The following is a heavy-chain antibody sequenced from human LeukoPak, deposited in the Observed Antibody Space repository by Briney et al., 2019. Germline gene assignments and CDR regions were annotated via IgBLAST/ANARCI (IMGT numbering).Heavy chain of an antibody. D-gene: IGHD6-6*01. V-gene: IGHV4-34*01. J-gene: IGHJ6*02. Sequence: GSLRLSCAASGFTVSSNYMSWIRQPPGKGLEWIGEINHSGSTNYNPSLKSRVTISVDTSKNQFSLKLSSVTAADTAVYYCARAPRIAAGYYYYGMDVWGQGTTVTVSS. CDR2: INHSGST. CDR3: ARAPRIAAGYYYYGMDV. CDR1: GFTVSSNY.